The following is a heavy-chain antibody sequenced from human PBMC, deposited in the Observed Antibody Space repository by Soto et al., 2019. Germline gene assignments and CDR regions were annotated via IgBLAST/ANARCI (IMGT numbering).Heavy chain of an antibody. V-gene: IGHV1-58*01. Sequence: SVKVYFKASGFPFTSSALQLVRQARGQRLEWIGWIVVGSGNTNYAQKFQERVTITRDMSTSTAYMELSRLRSEDTAVYYCAALRVGYCSSNSCNNFDYWGQGTMVTVSS. CDR3: AALRVGYCSSNSCNNFDY. J-gene: IGHJ4*02. D-gene: IGHD2-2*02. CDR2: IVVGSGNT. CDR1: GFPFTSSA.